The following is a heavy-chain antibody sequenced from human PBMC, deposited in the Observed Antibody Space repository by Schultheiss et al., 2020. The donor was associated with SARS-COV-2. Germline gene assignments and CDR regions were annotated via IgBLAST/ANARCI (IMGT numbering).Heavy chain of an antibody. V-gene: IGHV1-18*04. J-gene: IGHJ5*02. D-gene: IGHD1-14*01. Sequence: ASVKVSCKASGFTFTGYYMHWVRQAPGQGLEWVGWIHGYSGNTKYAEKVQGRVTMTTDTSTSTAYMELRSLTSDDTAVYYCARDPDESSRFDPWGQGTLVTVSS. CDR3: ARDPDESSRFDP. CDR1: GFTFTGYY. CDR2: IHGYSGNT.